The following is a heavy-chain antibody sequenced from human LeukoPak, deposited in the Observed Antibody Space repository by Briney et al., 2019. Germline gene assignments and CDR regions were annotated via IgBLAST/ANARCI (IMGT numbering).Heavy chain of an antibody. CDR3: YCGSYYHFDY. D-gene: IGHD1-26*01. V-gene: IGHV4-34*01. J-gene: IGHJ4*02. CDR1: GGSFSGYY. CDR2: INHSGST. Sequence: SETLSLTCAVYGGSFSGYYWSWIRQPPGKGLEWIGEINHSGSTNYNPSLKSRVTISVDTSKNQFSLKLSSVTAADTAVHYCYCGSYYHFDYWGQGTLVTVSS.